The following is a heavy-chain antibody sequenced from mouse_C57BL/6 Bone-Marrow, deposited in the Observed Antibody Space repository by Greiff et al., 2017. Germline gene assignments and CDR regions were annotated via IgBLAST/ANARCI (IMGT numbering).Heavy chain of an antibody. Sequence: EVQVVESGGGLVKPGGSLKLSCAASGFTFSSYAMSWVRQTPEKRLEWVATISDGGSYTYYPDNVKGRFTISRDNAKNNLYLQMSHLKSEDTAMYYCARDGGYDYLYAMDYWGQGTSVTVSS. CDR1: GFTFSSYA. V-gene: IGHV5-4*01. D-gene: IGHD2-4*01. CDR3: ARDGGYDYLYAMDY. J-gene: IGHJ4*01. CDR2: ISDGGSYT.